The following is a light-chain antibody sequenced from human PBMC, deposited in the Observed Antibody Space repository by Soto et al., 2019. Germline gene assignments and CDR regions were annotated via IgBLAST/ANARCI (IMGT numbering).Light chain of an antibody. V-gene: IGKV1-39*01. Sequence: DIQMTQSPSSLSASVGDRVTITCRASQIISSYLNWYQQKPGKAPKLLIYAASSLQSGVPSRFSGSGSGTEFTLTISSLQPEDVATYFCQQYNSFSLITFGQGTRLEIK. CDR3: QQYNSFSLIT. CDR2: AAS. CDR1: QIISSY. J-gene: IGKJ5*01.